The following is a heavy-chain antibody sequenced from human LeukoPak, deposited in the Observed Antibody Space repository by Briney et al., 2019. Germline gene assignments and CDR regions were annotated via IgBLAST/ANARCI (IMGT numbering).Heavy chain of an antibody. CDR1: GFTFRDSA. Sequence: PGGSLRLSCAASGFTFRDSAMSGVRQAPGKGLERVSGISGSGGSKYYADSARGRFTISRDNSKNTLYLQMNSLRVEDTALYYCAKRKEYYYGSGSYWFDYWGQGALVTVSS. J-gene: IGHJ4*02. CDR3: AKRKEYYYGSGSYWFDY. D-gene: IGHD3-10*01. V-gene: IGHV3-23*01. CDR2: ISGSGGSK.